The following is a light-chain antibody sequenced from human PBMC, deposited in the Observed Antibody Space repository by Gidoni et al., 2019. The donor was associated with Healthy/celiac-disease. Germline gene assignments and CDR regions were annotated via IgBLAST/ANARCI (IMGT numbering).Light chain of an antibody. CDR3: AAWDDSLNGFWV. J-gene: IGLJ3*02. CDR2: SNN. CDR1: SSNIGSNT. V-gene: IGLV1-44*01. Sequence: QSVLTQPPSASGPPGQRVTISCAGSSSNIGSNTVNWYQQLPGPAPKLLIYSNNQRPSGVPDRFSGSKSGTSASLAISGLQSEDEADYYCAAWDDSLNGFWVFGGGTKLTVL.